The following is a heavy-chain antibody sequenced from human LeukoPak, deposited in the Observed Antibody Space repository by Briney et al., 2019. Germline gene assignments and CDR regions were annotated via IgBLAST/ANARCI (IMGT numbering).Heavy chain of an antibody. V-gene: IGHV3-23*01. CDR3: AKDTVKVATISRVPHYTDV. Sequence: GGSLRLSCAASGFTFSSYAMSWVRQAPGKGLEWVSAISGSGGSTYYADSVKGRFSISRDNSKNTLYLQMNSLRAEDTAVYYCAKDTVKVATISRVPHYTDVWGKGTTVTISS. CDR2: ISGSGGST. J-gene: IGHJ6*03. D-gene: IGHD5-12*01. CDR1: GFTFSSYA.